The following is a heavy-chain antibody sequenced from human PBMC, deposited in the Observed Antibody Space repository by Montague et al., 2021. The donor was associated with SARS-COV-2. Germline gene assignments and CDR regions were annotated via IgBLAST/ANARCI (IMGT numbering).Heavy chain of an antibody. CDR1: GGSISSGSYY. Sequence: TLSLTCTVSGGSISSGSYYWSWVRQPAGKALEWIGRFYTSGSTNYNPSLKSRVTISVDTSKNQFSLKLSSVTAADTAVYYCARLRGAGLNYFDYWGQGTLVTVSS. V-gene: IGHV4-61*02. J-gene: IGHJ4*02. CDR3: ARLRGAGLNYFDY. D-gene: IGHD4/OR15-4a*01. CDR2: FYTSGST.